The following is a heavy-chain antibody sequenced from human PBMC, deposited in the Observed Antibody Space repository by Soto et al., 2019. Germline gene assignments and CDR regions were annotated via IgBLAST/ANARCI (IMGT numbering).Heavy chain of an antibody. CDR3: AKDLGDSGYDYLSLLLFGGPDY. Sequence: PGGSLRLSCAASGFTFSSYGMHWVRQAPGKGLEWVAVISYDGSNKYYADSVKGRFTISRDNSKNTLYLQMNSLRAEDTAVYYCAKDLGDSGYDYLSLLLFGGPDYWGQGTLVTVSS. CDR1: GFTFSSYG. J-gene: IGHJ4*02. V-gene: IGHV3-30*18. CDR2: ISYDGSNK. D-gene: IGHD5-12*01.